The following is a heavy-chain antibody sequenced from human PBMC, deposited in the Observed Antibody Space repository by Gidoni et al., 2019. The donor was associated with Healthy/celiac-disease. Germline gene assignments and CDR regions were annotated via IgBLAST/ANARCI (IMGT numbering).Heavy chain of an antibody. CDR3: AGSLFYYYDSSGTFDY. CDR2: IYYSGST. D-gene: IGHD3-22*01. V-gene: IGHV4-39*01. Sequence: QLQLQESGPGLVKPSETLSLTCTVSGGSISSSSYYWGWIRQPPGKGLEWIGSIYYSGSTYYNPSLKSRVTISVDTSKNQFSLKLSSVTAADTAVYYCAGSLFYYYDSSGTFDYWGQGTLVTVSS. CDR1: GGSISSSSYY. J-gene: IGHJ4*02.